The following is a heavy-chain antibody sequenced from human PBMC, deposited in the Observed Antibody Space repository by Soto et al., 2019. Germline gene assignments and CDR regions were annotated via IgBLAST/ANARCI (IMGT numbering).Heavy chain of an antibody. CDR2: IWYDGTNE. CDR3: ARDTTRFGYYALDV. Sequence: PGGSLRLSCAASGFTFTNYGFHWVRQAPGKGLEWVAMIWYDGTNEYYADSVTGRFSISRDNSKNTVYLQMNSLRVDDTAIYYCARDTTRFGYYALDVWGQGXTVTVSS. V-gene: IGHV3-33*01. CDR1: GFTFTNYG. J-gene: IGHJ6*02. D-gene: IGHD3-10*01.